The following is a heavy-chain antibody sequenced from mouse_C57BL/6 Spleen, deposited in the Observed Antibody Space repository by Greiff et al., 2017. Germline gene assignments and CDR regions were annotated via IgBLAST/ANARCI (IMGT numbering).Heavy chain of an antibody. V-gene: IGHV5-4*01. CDR2: ISDGGSYT. CDR3: ARDLGEGARDY. Sequence: DVKLQESGGGLVKPGGSLKLSCAASGFTFSSYAMSWVRQTPEKRLEWVATISDGGSYTYYPDNVKGRFTISRDNAKNHLYLQMSHLKSEDTAMYYCARDLGEGARDYWGQGTSVTVSS. J-gene: IGHJ4*01. CDR1: GFTFSSYA. D-gene: IGHD4-1*01.